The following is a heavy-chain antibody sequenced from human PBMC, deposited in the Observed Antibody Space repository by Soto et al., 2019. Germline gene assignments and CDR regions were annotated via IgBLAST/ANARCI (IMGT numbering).Heavy chain of an antibody. Sequence: ASVKVSCTVSGYTLTELSMHWVRQAPGKGLEWMGGFDPEDGETIYAQKFQGRVTMTEDTSTDTAYMELSSLRSEDTAVYYCATEESVATIRSYGDYSQYYFDYWGQGTLVTVSS. D-gene: IGHD4-17*01. J-gene: IGHJ4*02. CDR3: ATEESVATIRSYGDYSQYYFDY. CDR1: GYTLTELS. V-gene: IGHV1-24*01. CDR2: FDPEDGET.